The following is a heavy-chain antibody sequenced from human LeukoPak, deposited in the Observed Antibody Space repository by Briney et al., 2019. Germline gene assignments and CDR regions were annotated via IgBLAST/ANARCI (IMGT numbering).Heavy chain of an antibody. CDR3: AKDIHDYVWGSYLHY. Sequence: PGRSLRLSCAASGFTFDDYAMHWVRQAPGKGLKWVSGISWNSGSIGYADSVKGRFTISRDNAKNSLYLQMNSLRAEDTALYYCAKDIHDYVWGSYLHYWGQGTLVTVSS. V-gene: IGHV3-9*01. J-gene: IGHJ4*02. CDR1: GFTFDDYA. CDR2: ISWNSGSI. D-gene: IGHD3-16*02.